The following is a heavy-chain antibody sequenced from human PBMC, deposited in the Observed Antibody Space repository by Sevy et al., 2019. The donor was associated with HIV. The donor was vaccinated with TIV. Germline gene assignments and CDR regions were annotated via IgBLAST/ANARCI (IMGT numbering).Heavy chain of an antibody. CDR1: GFTFNNYY. CDR2: INSSSTYI. V-gene: IGHV3-21*01. D-gene: IGHD2-2*01. Sequence: GGSLRLSCAASGFTFNNYYMNWVRQAPGKGLEWVSSINSSSTYIYYADSVKGRFTISRDNAKNSLYLQMNSLRAEDTAVYYCAGDGGCTSTSCLLYFDYWGQGTLVTVSS. CDR3: AGDGGCTSTSCLLYFDY. J-gene: IGHJ4*02.